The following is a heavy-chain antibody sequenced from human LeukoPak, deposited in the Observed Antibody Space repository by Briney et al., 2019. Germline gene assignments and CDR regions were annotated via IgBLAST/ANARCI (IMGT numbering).Heavy chain of an antibody. J-gene: IGHJ4*02. CDR2: INPNSGGT. CDR3: ARDTFEDGDQFFDY. D-gene: IGHD4-17*01. V-gene: IGHV1-2*02. Sequence: ASVKVSCKASGYTFTSYYMHWVRQAPGQGLEWMGWINPNSGGTNYAQKFQGRVTMTRDTSISTAYMELSRLRSDDTAVYYCARDTFEDGDQFFDYWGQGTLVTVSS. CDR1: GYTFTSYY.